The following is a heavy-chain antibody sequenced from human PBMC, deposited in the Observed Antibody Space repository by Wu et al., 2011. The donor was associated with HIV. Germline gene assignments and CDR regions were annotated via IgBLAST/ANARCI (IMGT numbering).Heavy chain of an antibody. CDR1: GYTLTELS. V-gene: IGHV1-24*01. CDR2: FDPEDGET. J-gene: IGHJ6*02. CDR3: ARVAGESLRGSYYYDSSGYIPDYYYYGMDV. Sequence: QVQLVQSGAEVKKPGASVKVSCKVSGYTLTELSMHWVRQAPGKGLEWMGGFDPEDGETIYAQKFQGRVTITTDESTSTAYMELSSLRSEDTAVYYCARVAGESLRGSYYYDSSGYIPDYYYYGMDVWGQGTTVTVSS. D-gene: IGHD3-22*01.